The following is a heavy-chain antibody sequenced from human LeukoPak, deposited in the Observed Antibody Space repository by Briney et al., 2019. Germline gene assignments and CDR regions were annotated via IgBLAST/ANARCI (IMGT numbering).Heavy chain of an antibody. CDR3: ASNDPYCGGDCFTPDFDY. D-gene: IGHD2-21*02. Sequence: ASVKVSCKASGGTFSSYAISWVRQAPGQGLEWMGGIIPIFGTANYAQKFQGRVTITADESTSTAYVELSSLRSEDTAVYYCASNDPYCGGDCFTPDFDYWGQGTLVTVSS. CDR2: IIPIFGTA. CDR1: GGTFSSYA. V-gene: IGHV1-69*13. J-gene: IGHJ4*02.